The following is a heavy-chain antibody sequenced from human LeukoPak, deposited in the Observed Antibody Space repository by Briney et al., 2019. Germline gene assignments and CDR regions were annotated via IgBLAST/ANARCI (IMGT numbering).Heavy chain of an antibody. Sequence: PSETLSLTCAVSGGSFIGYYWSWIRRPPGKGLEWIGEINHSGSTKYNASLKSRVTISVDTSKNQFSLKLSSVTAADTAVYYWARRLHCSSTSCYPGDYWGQGTLVTVSS. CDR1: GGSFIGYY. CDR3: ARRLHCSSTSCYPGDY. CDR2: INHSGST. V-gene: IGHV4-34*01. J-gene: IGHJ4*02. D-gene: IGHD2-2*01.